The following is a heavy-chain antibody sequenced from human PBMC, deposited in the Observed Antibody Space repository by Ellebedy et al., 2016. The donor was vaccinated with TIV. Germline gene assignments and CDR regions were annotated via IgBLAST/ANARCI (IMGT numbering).Heavy chain of an antibody. CDR2: FDPEDGET. CDR1: GYTLTELS. V-gene: IGHV1-24*01. J-gene: IGHJ6*02. Sequence: AASVKVSCKVSGYTLTELSMHWVRQAPGKGLEWMGGFDPEDGETIYAQKFQGRVTMTEDTSTDTAYMELSSLRSEDTAVYYCATVSTFPLTTVTTDYYYGMDVWGQGTTVTVSS. CDR3: ATVSTFPLTTVTTDYYYGMDV. D-gene: IGHD4-17*01.